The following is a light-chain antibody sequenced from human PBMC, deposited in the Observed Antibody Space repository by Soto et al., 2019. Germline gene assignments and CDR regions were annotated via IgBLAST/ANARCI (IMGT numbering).Light chain of an antibody. CDR1: QSISSW. V-gene: IGKV1-5*01. J-gene: IGKJ1*01. Sequence: DIQMTQSPSTLSASVGDRVTITCRASQSISSWLAWYQQKPGKAPKLLIYDASSLESGVPSRFSGSGSGTEFTLTISSLQPDDVATYYFQQYNSYSTFGQGTKVEIK. CDR2: DAS. CDR3: QQYNSYST.